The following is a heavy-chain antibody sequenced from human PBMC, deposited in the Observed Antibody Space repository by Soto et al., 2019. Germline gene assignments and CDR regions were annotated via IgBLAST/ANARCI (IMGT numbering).Heavy chain of an antibody. J-gene: IGHJ5*02. CDR1: GYTFTSYD. CDR2: MNTNSGNT. V-gene: IGHV1-8*01. Sequence: QVQLVQSGAEVKKPGASVKVSCKASGYTFTSYDINWVRQATGQGLEWMGWMNTNSGNTGYAQKFQGRVTMTRNTSISTAYMELSSLRSEDTAVYYCARGPNYGEYNWFDHWGQGNRVTVYS. D-gene: IGHD4-17*01. CDR3: ARGPNYGEYNWFDH.